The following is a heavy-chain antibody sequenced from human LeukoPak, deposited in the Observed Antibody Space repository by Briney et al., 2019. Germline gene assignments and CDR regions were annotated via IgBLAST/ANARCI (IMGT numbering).Heavy chain of an antibody. CDR3: AREGYYYDSSGPIDY. V-gene: IGHV4-30-2*01. CDR2: IYHSGST. J-gene: IGHJ4*02. Sequence: MSSETLSLTCAVSGGSISSGGYSWSWIRQPPGKGLEWIGYIYHSGSTYYNPSLKSRVTISVDRSKNQLSLKLSSVTAADTALYFCAREGYYYDSSGPIDYWGQGTRVTVSS. CDR1: GGSISSGGYS. D-gene: IGHD3-22*01.